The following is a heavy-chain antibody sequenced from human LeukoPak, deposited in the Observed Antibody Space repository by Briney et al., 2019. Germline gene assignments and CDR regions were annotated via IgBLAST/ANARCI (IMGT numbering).Heavy chain of an antibody. CDR1: DGSISTYY. J-gene: IGHJ5*02. V-gene: IGHV4-4*07. D-gene: IGHD1-26*01. CDR2: IYTTGST. CDR3: ARGGLPRENWFDP. Sequence: SETLSLTCTISDGSISTYYWSWIRQPAGKGLEWIGRIYTTGSTNYNPSLKSRVTMSVDTSKNQFSLKLSSVTAADTAVYYCARGGLPRENWFDPWGQGTLVTVSS.